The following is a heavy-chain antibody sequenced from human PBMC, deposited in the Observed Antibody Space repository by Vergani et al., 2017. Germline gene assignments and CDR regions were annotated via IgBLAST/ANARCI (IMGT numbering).Heavy chain of an antibody. Sequence: EVQLVESGGGLVQPGGSLRLPCAASGFTLSRYSMNWVRQAPGKGLEWVSYISSSSSTIYYADSVKGLFTISRDNAKNSLYLQMNSLRDEDTAVYYCARGRIRDHAIDPWGQGTLVTVSS. D-gene: IGHD1-14*01. CDR1: GFTLSRYS. CDR2: ISSSSSTI. CDR3: ARGRIRDHAIDP. J-gene: IGHJ5*02. V-gene: IGHV3-48*02.